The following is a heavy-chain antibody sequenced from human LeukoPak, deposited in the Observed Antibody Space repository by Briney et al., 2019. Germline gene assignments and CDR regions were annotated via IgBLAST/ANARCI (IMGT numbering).Heavy chain of an antibody. CDR3: AREVTMVRDYWYFDL. V-gene: IGHV4-4*02. D-gene: IGHD3-10*01. CDR2: IYHSGST. J-gene: IGHJ2*01. Sequence: PSGTLSLTCAVSGGSLSSSNWWSWVRQPPGKGLEWIGEIYHSGSTNYNPSLKSRVTISVDKSKNQFSLKLSSVTAADTAVYYCAREVTMVRDYWYFDLWGRGTLVTVSS. CDR1: GGSLSSSNW.